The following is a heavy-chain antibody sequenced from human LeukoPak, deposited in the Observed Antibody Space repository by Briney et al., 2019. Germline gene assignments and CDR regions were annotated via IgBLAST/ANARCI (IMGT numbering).Heavy chain of an antibody. Sequence: ASVKVSCKASGYTFTSYGISWMRQAPGQGLEWMGWISAYNGNTNYAQKLQGRVTMTTDTSTSTAYMELRSLRSDDTAVYYCARVESVVGFGELSISPLGYWGQGTLVTVSS. CDR3: ARVESVVGFGELSISPLGY. D-gene: IGHD3-10*01. CDR2: ISAYNGNT. J-gene: IGHJ4*02. CDR1: GYTFTSYG. V-gene: IGHV1-18*01.